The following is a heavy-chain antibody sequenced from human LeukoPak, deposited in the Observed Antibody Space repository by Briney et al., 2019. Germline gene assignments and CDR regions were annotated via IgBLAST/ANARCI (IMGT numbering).Heavy chain of an antibody. J-gene: IGHJ5*02. CDR1: GFTFSSYE. D-gene: IGHD3-10*01. Sequence: PGGSLRLSCAPSGFTFSSYEMNWVRQAPGKGLEWISYIGSGGSTIYNADSVKGRFTISRDNAKNSLYLQMNSLRAEDTAVYYCARINIRWFDPWGQGNLVTVSS. CDR3: ARINIRWFDP. V-gene: IGHV3-48*03. CDR2: IGSGGSTI.